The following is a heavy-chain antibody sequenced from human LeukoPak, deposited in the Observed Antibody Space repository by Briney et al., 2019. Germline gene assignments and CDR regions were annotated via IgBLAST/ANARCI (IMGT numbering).Heavy chain of an antibody. CDR2: IYYSGST. CDR3: AGSPRITMVRGEYWFDP. V-gene: IGHV4-59*08. J-gene: IGHJ5*02. D-gene: IGHD3-10*01. Sequence: SETLSLTCTVSGGSISSYYWSWIRQPPGKGLEWIGYIYYSGSTNYNPSLKSRVTISVDTSKNQFSLKLSSVTAADTAVYYCAGSPRITMVRGEYWFDPWGQGTLVTVSS. CDR1: GGSISSYY.